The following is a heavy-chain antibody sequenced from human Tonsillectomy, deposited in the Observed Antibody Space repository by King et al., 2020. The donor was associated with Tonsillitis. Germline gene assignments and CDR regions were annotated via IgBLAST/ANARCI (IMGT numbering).Heavy chain of an antibody. J-gene: IGHJ6*03. CDR2: INHSGGT. CDR3: AREGGGHYYYYFMDV. V-gene: IGHV4-34*01. CDR1: GGSFSAYY. Sequence: HVQLQQWGAGLLKPSETLSLTCAVYGGSFSAYYWSWIRQPPGQGLEWVGEINHSGGTNYNPSLKSRVIISVDTSKNQFSLKLRSVTAADTAVYYCAREGGGHYYYYFMDVWGKGTTVTVSS. D-gene: IGHD3-16*01.